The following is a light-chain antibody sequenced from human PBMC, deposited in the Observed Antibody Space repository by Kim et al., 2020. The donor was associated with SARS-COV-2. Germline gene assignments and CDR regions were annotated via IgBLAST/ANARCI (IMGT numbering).Light chain of an antibody. CDR1: QSVSSSY. Sequence: EIVLTQSPATLSLSPGERATLSCRASQSVSSSYLACYQQKPGQAPSLLIYGASSRATGIPDRFSGSGSGTDFTLTISSLEPEDFAVYYCQQYGSSPWTFGAGTKVDIK. CDR3: QQYGSSPWT. J-gene: IGKJ1*01. CDR2: GAS. V-gene: IGKV3-20*01.